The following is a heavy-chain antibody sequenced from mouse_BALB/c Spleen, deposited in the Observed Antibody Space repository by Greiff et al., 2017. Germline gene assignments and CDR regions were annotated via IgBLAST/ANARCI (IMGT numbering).Heavy chain of an antibody. CDR3: ARPYDYDSWFAY. Sequence: EVMLVESGGGLVKPGGSLKLSCAASGFAFSSYDMSWVRQTPEKRLEWVAYISSGGGSTYYPDTVKGRFTISRDNAKNTLYLQMSSLKSEDTAMYYCARPYDYDSWFAYWGQGTLVTVSA. D-gene: IGHD2-4*01. CDR2: ISSGGGST. CDR1: GFAFSSYD. V-gene: IGHV5-12-1*01. J-gene: IGHJ3*01.